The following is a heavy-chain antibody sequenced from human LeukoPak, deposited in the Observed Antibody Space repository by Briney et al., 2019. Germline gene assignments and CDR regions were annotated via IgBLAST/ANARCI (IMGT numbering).Heavy chain of an antibody. CDR2: MYYSGST. D-gene: IGHD3-22*01. CDR3: ARPYYYDSRIDP. CDR1: GGSISSGDYY. Sequence: SQTLSLTCTVSGGSISSGDYYWSWIRQPPGKGLEWIAYMYYSGSTYYNPSLKSRVTMSADTSKNQLSLKLSSVTAADTAVYYCARPYYYDSRIDPWGQGILITVSS. J-gene: IGHJ5*02. V-gene: IGHV4-30-4*01.